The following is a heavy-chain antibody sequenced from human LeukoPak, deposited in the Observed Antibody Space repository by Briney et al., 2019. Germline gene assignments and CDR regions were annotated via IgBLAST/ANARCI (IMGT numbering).Heavy chain of an antibody. CDR1: GYTFTSYD. J-gene: IGHJ6*02. D-gene: IGHD4-23*01. CDR3: ATRSYGGNLYYYGMDV. Sequence: ASVKVSCKASGYTFTSYDINWVRQATGQGLEWMGWMNPNSGNTGYAQKFQGRVTMTRNTSISTAYMELSSLRSEDTAVYYCATRSYGGNLYYYGMDVWGQGTTVTVSS. CDR2: MNPNSGNT. V-gene: IGHV1-8*01.